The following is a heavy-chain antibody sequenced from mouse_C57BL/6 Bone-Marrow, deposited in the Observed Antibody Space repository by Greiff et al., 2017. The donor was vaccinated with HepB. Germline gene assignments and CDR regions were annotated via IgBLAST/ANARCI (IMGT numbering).Heavy chain of an antibody. V-gene: IGHV1-64*01. J-gene: IGHJ3*01. CDR1: GYTFTSYW. CDR2: IHPNSGNT. Sequence: QVQLQQPGAELVKPGASVKLSCKASGYTFTSYWMHWVKQRPGQGLEWIGMIHPNSGNTYYNEKFKGKATLTADKSSSTAYMELRSLTSEDSAVYFCAREGLRFAYWGQGTLVTVSA. CDR3: AREGLRFAY.